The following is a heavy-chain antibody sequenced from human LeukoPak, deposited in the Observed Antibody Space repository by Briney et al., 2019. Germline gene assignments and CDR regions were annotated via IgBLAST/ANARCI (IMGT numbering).Heavy chain of an antibody. CDR1: GYTFTVYY. Sequence: ASVKVSCKASGYTFTVYYIHWVRQAPGQGPECMGWINPNSGGTNYAQKFQGRVTMTRDTSISTAYMGLNRLTSDDTAVYYCARDPSSSYYLDYWGQGTLVTVSS. CDR3: ARDPSSSYYLDY. D-gene: IGHD6-6*01. V-gene: IGHV1-2*02. CDR2: INPNSGGT. J-gene: IGHJ4*02.